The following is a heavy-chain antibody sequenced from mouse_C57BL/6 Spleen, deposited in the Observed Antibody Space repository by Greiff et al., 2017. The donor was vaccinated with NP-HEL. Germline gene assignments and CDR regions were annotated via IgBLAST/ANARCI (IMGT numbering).Heavy chain of an antibody. Sequence: VQLQQSGPELVKPGASVKISCKASGYAFSSSWMNWVKQRPGKGLEWIGRIYPGDGDTNYNGKFKGKATLTADKSSSTAYMQLSSLTSEDSAVYFCARRGGSYYFGYWGQGTTLTVSS. D-gene: IGHD1-1*02. V-gene: IGHV1-82*01. CDR3: ARRGGSYYFGY. CDR1: GYAFSSSW. J-gene: IGHJ2*01. CDR2: IYPGDGDT.